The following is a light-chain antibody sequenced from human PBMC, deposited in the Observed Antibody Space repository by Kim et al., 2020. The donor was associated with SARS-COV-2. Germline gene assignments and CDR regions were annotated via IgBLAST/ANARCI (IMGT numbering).Light chain of an antibody. CDR1: QYIDNW. V-gene: IGKV3-11*01. CDR2: DAS. CDR3: QHRRTWPLT. Sequence: EIVLTQSPATLSLSPGERATLSCRASQYIDNWLAWYQQKPPQVPRLLIYDASNSATGITARFSGSGSGTDFTLTISSLEPEDFAVYYCQHRRTWPLTFGQGTKLEIK. J-gene: IGKJ2*01.